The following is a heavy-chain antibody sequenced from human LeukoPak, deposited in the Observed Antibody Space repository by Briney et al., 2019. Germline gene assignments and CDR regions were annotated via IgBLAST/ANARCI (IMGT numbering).Heavy chain of an antibody. CDR3: ARDRAMADY. Sequence: GASVKVSRKASGYIFTSYPIHWVRQAPGQRLEWMGWINTGNGNTKYSQKFEGRVTVTRDTSATAAYMELSSLRSEDTAVYYCARDRAMADYWGQGTLVTVPS. V-gene: IGHV1-3*04. D-gene: IGHD5-18*01. J-gene: IGHJ4*02. CDR2: INTGNGNT. CDR1: GYIFTSYP.